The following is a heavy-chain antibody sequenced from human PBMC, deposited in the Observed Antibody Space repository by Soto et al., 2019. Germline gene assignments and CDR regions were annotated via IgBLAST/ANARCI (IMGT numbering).Heavy chain of an antibody. J-gene: IGHJ4*02. D-gene: IGHD6-19*01. Sequence: EVPLVESGGDLVEPGGSLGLSCAASGFSFSSHWMVWVRQAPGKGLVWVSRINGDGTMPSYADSVKGRFTISRDNAKNTVKLKMNSLRVEDTAIYYCARGMAGSGTANDYWGRGILVTVSS. CDR3: ARGMAGSGTANDY. CDR1: GFSFSSHW. V-gene: IGHV3-74*01. CDR2: INGDGTMP.